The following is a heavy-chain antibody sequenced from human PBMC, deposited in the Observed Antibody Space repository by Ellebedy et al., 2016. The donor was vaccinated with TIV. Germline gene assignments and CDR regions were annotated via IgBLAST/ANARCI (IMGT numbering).Heavy chain of an antibody. V-gene: IGHV3-30-3*01. Sequence: PGGSLRLSCAASGFVLSNYNMYWVRQAPGKGLEWVALILNDGSNEYHADSVKGRFTISRDNSKNTLHLQMNSLRVEDSAVYYCARGNYGLDVWGQGTTVTVSS. CDR2: ILNDGSNE. J-gene: IGHJ6*02. CDR3: ARGNYGLDV. CDR1: GFVLSNYN.